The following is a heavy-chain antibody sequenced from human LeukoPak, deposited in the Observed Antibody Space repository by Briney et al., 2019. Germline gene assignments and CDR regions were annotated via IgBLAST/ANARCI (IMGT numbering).Heavy chain of an antibody. CDR2: IIPIFGTA. V-gene: IGHV1-69*06. D-gene: IGHD2-21*02. CDR3: ARDQRCGGDCYVFDY. J-gene: IGHJ4*02. CDR1: GGTFSSYA. Sequence: SAKVSCKASGGTFSSYAISWVRQAPGQGLEWMGRIIPIFGTANYAQKFQGRVTITADKSTSTAYMELSSLRSEGTAVYYCARDQRCGGDCYVFDYWGQGTLVTVSS.